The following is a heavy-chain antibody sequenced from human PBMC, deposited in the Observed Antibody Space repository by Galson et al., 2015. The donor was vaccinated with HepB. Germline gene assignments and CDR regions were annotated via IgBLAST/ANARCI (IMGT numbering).Heavy chain of an antibody. Sequence: SVKVSCKASGYTFTGYYVHWARQAPGQGLEWMGWINPNSGGTNYAQKFQGRVTMTRDTSISTAYMELSRLRSDDTAVYYCAREDYYDSSGSAWGQGTLVTVSS. J-gene: IGHJ5*02. CDR3: AREDYYDSSGSA. D-gene: IGHD3-22*01. V-gene: IGHV1-2*02. CDR1: GYTFTGYY. CDR2: INPNSGGT.